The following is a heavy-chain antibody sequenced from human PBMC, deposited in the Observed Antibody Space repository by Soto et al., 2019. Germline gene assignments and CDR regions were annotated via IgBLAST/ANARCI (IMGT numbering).Heavy chain of an antibody. CDR3: ARAIHADYFDY. D-gene: IGHD3-3*01. Sequence: PGGSLRLSCAGSGFTFSSYAMSWVRQAPGKGLEWVSTNSDNGGSSYYAESVKGRFTISRDKSENTLYLQMNSFRAEDTALYYCARAIHADYFDYWGQGTLVTVSS. J-gene: IGHJ4*02. V-gene: IGHV3-23*01. CDR1: GFTFSSYA. CDR2: NSDNGGSS.